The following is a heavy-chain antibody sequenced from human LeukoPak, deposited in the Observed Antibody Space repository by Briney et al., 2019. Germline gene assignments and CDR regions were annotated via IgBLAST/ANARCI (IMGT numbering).Heavy chain of an antibody. CDR3: ARAQDSSPHLNWFDP. CDR1: GYTFPSYD. Sequence: ASVTVSCKAYGYTFPSYDIKWVRQATGQGLEWMGWMKPNSGNTGYAQKFQGRVTMTRNTTISTAYMELSSLRSEDTAVYYCARAQDSSPHLNWFDPWGQGTLVTVSS. J-gene: IGHJ5*02. V-gene: IGHV1-8*01. D-gene: IGHD6-13*01. CDR2: MKPNSGNT.